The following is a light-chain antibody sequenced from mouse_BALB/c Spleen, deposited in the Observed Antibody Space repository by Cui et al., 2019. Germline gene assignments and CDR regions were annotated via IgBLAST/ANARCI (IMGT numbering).Light chain of an antibody. V-gene: IGKV4-80*01. CDR2: SAS. CDR3: HQWSSYPRT. J-gene: IGKJ1*01. Sequence: QIVLTQSPALMSASLGERITLSRRPSSGVTYMHWYQQKPGPSPKLLIYSASNRASGVPSRFSGSGSGTYYSLTISSVEAEDAADYYCHQWSSYPRTFGGGTKLEIK. CDR1: SGVTY.